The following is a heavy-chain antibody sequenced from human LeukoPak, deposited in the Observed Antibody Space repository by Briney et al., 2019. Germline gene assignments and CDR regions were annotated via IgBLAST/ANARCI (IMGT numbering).Heavy chain of an antibody. CDR1: GYTFTSYY. D-gene: IGHD3-10*01. CDR2: INPSGGST. CDR3: ARVGPPLAGFDY. J-gene: IGHJ4*02. Sequence: ASVKVSCKASGYTFTSYYMHWVRQAPGQGLEWMGIINPSGGSTSYAQKFQGRVTMTRDTSTSTVYMGLSSLRSEDTAVYYCARVGPPLAGFDYWGQGTLVTVSS. V-gene: IGHV1-46*01.